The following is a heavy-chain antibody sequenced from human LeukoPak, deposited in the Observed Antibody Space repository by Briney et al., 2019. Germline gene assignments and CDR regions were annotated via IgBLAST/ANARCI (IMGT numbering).Heavy chain of an antibody. Sequence: SETLSLTCTVSGGSISSYYWSWIRQPPGKGLEWIGYIYYSGSTNYNPSLKSRVTISVDTSKNQFSLKLSSVTAGDTAVYYCAREAAAMYYFDYWGQGTLVTVPS. J-gene: IGHJ4*02. D-gene: IGHD5-18*01. CDR3: AREAAAMYYFDY. CDR2: IYYSGST. V-gene: IGHV4-59*01. CDR1: GGSISSYY.